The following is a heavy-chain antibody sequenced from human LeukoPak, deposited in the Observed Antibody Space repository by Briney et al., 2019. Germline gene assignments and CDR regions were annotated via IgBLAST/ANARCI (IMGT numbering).Heavy chain of an antibody. CDR1: GGTFSSYA. CDR3: ARRGALQYGYWFDP. CDR2: MNPNSGNT. J-gene: IGHJ5*02. V-gene: IGHV1-8*03. Sequence: ASVKVSCKASGGTFSSYAINWVRQATGQGLEWLGWMNPNSGNTGYAQEFQGRVSITGDTSISTAYMELSGLKSEDTAVYYCARRGALQYGYWFDPWGQGTLVIVSS. D-gene: IGHD4-11*01.